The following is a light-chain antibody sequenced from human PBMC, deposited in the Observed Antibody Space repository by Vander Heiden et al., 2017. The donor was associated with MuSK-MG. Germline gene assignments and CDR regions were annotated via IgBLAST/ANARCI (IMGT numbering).Light chain of an antibody. CDR2: KAS. Sequence: DIQMTQSPSTLSASVGDRVTITCRASQSISSWLAWYQQKPGKAPKLLIYKASSLESGVPSRFSGSGSGTEFTLTISSLQPDDFATYYCQQYNSYSTFGPGTKADIK. CDR3: QQYNSYST. V-gene: IGKV1-5*03. CDR1: QSISSW. J-gene: IGKJ3*01.